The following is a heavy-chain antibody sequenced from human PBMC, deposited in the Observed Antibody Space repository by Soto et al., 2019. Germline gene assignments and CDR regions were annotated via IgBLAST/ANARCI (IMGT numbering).Heavy chain of an antibody. CDR1: GDSISSGDYY. CDR3: ARLNGGDILTASTPLKWFDP. D-gene: IGHD3-9*01. CDR2: ISYIGRT. Sequence: PSETLSLTCAVSGDSISSGDYYWSWIRQPPGKGLEWIGYISYIGRTYSNPSLTSRLTLLVDTSKNQFSLNLRTVTAADTAVYFFARLNGGDILTASTPLKWFDPWGRRNLVAVSS. J-gene: IGHJ5*02. V-gene: IGHV4-30-4*01.